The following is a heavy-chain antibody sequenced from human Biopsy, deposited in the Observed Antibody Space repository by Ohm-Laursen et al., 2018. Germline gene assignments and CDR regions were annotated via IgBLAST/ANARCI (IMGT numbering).Heavy chain of an antibody. CDR1: GFSFRNYA. D-gene: IGHD3-16*01. CDR2: SSGSGDAK. V-gene: IGHV3-23*01. Sequence: SLRLSCTASGFSFRNYAMSWVRQAPGKGLEWLSESSGSGDAKYYADSVEGRFTISKDISKNTLYLQMNSLSVDDTAIYYCAKNQAHNGGVTDHFDSWGQGTLVTVSS. J-gene: IGHJ4*02. CDR3: AKNQAHNGGVTDHFDS.